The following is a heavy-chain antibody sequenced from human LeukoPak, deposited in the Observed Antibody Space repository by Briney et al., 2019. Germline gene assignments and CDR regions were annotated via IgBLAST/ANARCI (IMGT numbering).Heavy chain of an antibody. CDR2: IYTSGST. D-gene: IGHD2-2*01. CDR3: ARRPYCSSTSCYYYYMDV. V-gene: IGHV4-4*07. J-gene: IGHJ6*03. Sequence: SETLSLTCTVSGGSISSYYWSWIRQPAGKGLEWIGCIYTSGSTNYNPSLKSRVTMSVDTSKNQFSLKLSSVTAADTAVYYCARRPYCSSTSCYYYYMDVWGKGTTVTVSS. CDR1: GGSISSYY.